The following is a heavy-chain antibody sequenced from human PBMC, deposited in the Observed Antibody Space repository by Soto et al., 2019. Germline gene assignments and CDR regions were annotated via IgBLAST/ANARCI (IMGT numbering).Heavy chain of an antibody. CDR2: VHFSGST. J-gene: IGHJ4*01. Sequence: QVRLQESGPGLVKPSQTLSLTCDVSGVSISENHWSWIRQAPGKGLEWVGYVHFSGSTTYNPSLAPRLNISFDMSKSQVYLQLTSVTAAETGVYYCARFGAAAAHDDNWGRGVLVTVSS. CDR3: ARFGAAAAHDDN. V-gene: IGHV4-59*01. CDR1: GVSISENH. D-gene: IGHD6-13*01.